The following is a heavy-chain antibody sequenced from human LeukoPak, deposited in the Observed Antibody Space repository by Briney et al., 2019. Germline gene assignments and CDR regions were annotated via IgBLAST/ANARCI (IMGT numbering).Heavy chain of an antibody. CDR3: ARVKQQLVAP. CDR2: IYYSGST. J-gene: IGHJ5*02. D-gene: IGHD6-13*01. V-gene: IGHV4-59*01. CDR1: GGSISSYY. Sequence: NPSETLSLTCTVSGGSISSYYWSWIRQPPGKGLEWIGYIYYSGSTNCNPSLKSRVTISVDTSKNQFSLKLSSVTAADTAVYYCARVKQQLVAPWGQGTLVTVSS.